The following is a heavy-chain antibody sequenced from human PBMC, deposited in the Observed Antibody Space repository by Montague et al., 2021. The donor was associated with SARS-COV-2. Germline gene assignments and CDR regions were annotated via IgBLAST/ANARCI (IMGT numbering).Heavy chain of an antibody. V-gene: IGHV4-59*01. J-gene: IGHJ6*02. Sequence: SETLSLTCTVSGDSISDYYWSWIRQPPGMGLERIGYIFRSGATNYNPPLKIRVIISLDTSKSQFSLRLSSVTAADTAIYYCARTSRGSRYFYGVDVWGQGTTVTVSS. CDR1: GDSISDYY. CDR3: ARTSRGSRYFYGVDV. D-gene: IGHD3-10*01. CDR2: IFRSGAT.